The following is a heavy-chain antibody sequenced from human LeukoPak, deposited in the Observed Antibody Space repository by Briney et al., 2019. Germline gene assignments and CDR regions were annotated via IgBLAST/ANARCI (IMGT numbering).Heavy chain of an antibody. D-gene: IGHD3-10*01. V-gene: IGHV3-30-3*01. J-gene: IGHJ4*02. Sequence: LSLTCTVSGGSISSSSYYWGWVRQAPGKGLEWVAVLSYDGSNKYYADSVKGRFTISRDNSKNTLYLQMNSLRAEDTAVYYCATGRDLFDYWGQGTLVTVSS. CDR1: GGSISSSSYY. CDR2: LSYDGSNK. CDR3: ATGRDLFDY.